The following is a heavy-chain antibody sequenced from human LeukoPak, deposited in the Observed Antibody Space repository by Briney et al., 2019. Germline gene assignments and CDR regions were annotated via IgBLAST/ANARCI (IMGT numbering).Heavy chain of an antibody. CDR3: ARGGQPTDF. J-gene: IGHJ4*02. CDR1: GFTFSSYA. D-gene: IGHD1-26*01. Sequence: GGSLRLSCAASGFTFSSYAMHWVRQAPGKGLEWVAVISYDGSNKYYAGSVKGRFTISRDNSKNTLYLQMNSLRAEDTAVYYCARGGQPTDFWGQGTLVTVSS. V-gene: IGHV3-30*04. CDR2: ISYDGSNK.